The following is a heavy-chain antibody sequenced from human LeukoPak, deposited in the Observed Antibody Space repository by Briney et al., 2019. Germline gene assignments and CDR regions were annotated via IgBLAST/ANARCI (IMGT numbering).Heavy chain of an antibody. Sequence: PGGSLRLSCAVSGFTFSSYAMSWIRQAPGKGLEWVSYISSSGSTIYYADSVKGRFTISRDNAKNSLYLQMNSLRAEDTAVYYCARIPRRGGSWIGWYFDLWGRGTLVTVSS. CDR3: ARIPRRGGSWIGWYFDL. CDR2: ISSSGSTI. D-gene: IGHD6-13*01. CDR1: GFTFSSYA. V-gene: IGHV3-11*04. J-gene: IGHJ2*01.